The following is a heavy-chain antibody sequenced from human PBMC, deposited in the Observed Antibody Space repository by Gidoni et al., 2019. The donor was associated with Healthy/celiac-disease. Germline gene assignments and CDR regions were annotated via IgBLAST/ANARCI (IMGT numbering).Heavy chain of an antibody. V-gene: IGHV3-30*03. Sequence: QVQFVESGGGVVQPGRSLRLSCDAAGFAFRGYGMHWVRHPPGQGLAWVAGISEYGNKTYYGVSVEGRFTRSRGQSQNTVYLEIPSLRAEDTAGYPCARTATLTRRNINASQWFHPLGQGTLVTVSS. CDR1: GFAFRGYG. CDR2: ISEYGNKT. CDR3: ARTATLTRRNINASQWFHP. D-gene: IGHD1-1*01. J-gene: IGHJ5*02.